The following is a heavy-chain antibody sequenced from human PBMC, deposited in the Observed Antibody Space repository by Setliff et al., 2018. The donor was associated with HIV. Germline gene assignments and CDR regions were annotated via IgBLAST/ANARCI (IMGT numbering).Heavy chain of an antibody. CDR2: ISSRSSYI. CDR3: ARAYDDYDSDLDY. CDR1: GFTFSTYT. Sequence: GGSLRLSCAASGFTFSTYTMNWVRQAPGKGLEWVSCISSRSSYIYYADSVKGRFTISRDNAKNSLYLQMNSLRAEDTAVYYCARAYDDYDSDLDYWGQGTLVTVSS. V-gene: IGHV3-21*01. J-gene: IGHJ4*02. D-gene: IGHD4-17*01.